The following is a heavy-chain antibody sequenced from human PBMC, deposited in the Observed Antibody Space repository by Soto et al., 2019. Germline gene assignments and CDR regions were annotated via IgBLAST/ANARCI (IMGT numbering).Heavy chain of an antibody. J-gene: IGHJ6*02. CDR1: GGTFSSYA. CDR3: ARSQGSSTSLEIYYYYYGLDV. D-gene: IGHD2-2*01. CDR2: IIPISGTA. Sequence: SVKVSCKASGGTFSSYAISWVRQAPGQGLEWMGGIIPISGTANYAQKFQGRVTITADESTSTAHMELSSLRSEDTAVYYCARSQGSSTSLEIYYYYYGLDVWGQGTTVTVSS. V-gene: IGHV1-69*13.